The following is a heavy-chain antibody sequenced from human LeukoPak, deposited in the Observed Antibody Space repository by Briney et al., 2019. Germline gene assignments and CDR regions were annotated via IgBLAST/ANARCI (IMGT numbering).Heavy chain of an antibody. CDR1: GFTFSSYW. D-gene: IGHD5-24*01. CDR3: ARDGYNYYFDY. J-gene: IGHJ4*02. V-gene: IGHV3-74*01. Sequence: PGGSLRLSCAASGFTFSSYWMHWVRQAPGKGLVWVSRINSDGGSTSYADSVKGRFTISRDNAKNTLYLQMNSLRAEDTAVYYCARDGYNYYFDYWGQGTLVTVSS. CDR2: INSDGGST.